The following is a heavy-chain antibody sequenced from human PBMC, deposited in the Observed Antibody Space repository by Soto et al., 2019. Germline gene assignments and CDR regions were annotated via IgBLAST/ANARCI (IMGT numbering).Heavy chain of an antibody. CDR2: IYPGDSDT. V-gene: IGHV5-51*01. J-gene: IGHJ6*02. CDR1: GYSFTSYW. D-gene: IGHD1-26*01. Sequence: GESLKISCKGSGYSFTSYWIGWVRQMPGKGLEWMGIIYPGDSDTRYSPSFQGQVTILADKSISTAYLQWSSLKASDTAMYYCASDSGSYYDGYYYYYGMDVWGQGTTVTVSS. CDR3: ASDSGSYYDGYYYYYGMDV.